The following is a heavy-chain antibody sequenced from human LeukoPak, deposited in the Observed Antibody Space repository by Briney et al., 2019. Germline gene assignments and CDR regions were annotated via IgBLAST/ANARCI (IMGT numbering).Heavy chain of an antibody. V-gene: IGHV4-59*01. CDR1: GGSISSYY. D-gene: IGHD3-22*01. Sequence: SETLSLTCTVSGGSISSYYWSWIRQPPGKGLEWIGYIYYSGSTNYNPSLKSRVTISVDTSKNQFSLKLSSVTAADTAVYYCARTEYYYDSSGYYGYAFDIWGQGTMVTVSS. J-gene: IGHJ3*02. CDR3: ARTEYYYDSSGYYGYAFDI. CDR2: IYYSGST.